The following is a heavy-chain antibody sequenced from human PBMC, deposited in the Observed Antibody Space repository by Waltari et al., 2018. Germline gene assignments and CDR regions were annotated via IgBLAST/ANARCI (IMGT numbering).Heavy chain of an antibody. CDR3: ARSPRVVGANTGAFDI. D-gene: IGHD1-26*01. Sequence: QVQLQESGPGLVKPSETLSLTCPVSGGSISSYYWSWIRQPPGKGLEWIGYIYYSGSTNYNPSLKSRVTISVDTSKNQFSLKLSSVTAADTAVYYCARSPRVVGANTGAFDIWGQGTMVTVSS. J-gene: IGHJ3*02. CDR2: IYYSGST. CDR1: GGSISSYY. V-gene: IGHV4-59*01.